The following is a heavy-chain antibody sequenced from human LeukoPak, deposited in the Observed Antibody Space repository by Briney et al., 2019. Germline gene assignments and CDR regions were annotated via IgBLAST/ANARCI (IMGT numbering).Heavy chain of an antibody. D-gene: IGHD4-17*01. Sequence: GGSLRPSCAASGFTFSRHYMSWVRQAPGKGLEWVANINEDGSEKHYVDSVKGRFTISRDNANNSLYLQMNSLRTDDTAVYYCARETDYGDYVGYWGLGTLVTVSS. J-gene: IGHJ4*02. CDR2: INEDGSEK. CDR3: ARETDYGDYVGY. V-gene: IGHV3-7*01. CDR1: GFTFSRHY.